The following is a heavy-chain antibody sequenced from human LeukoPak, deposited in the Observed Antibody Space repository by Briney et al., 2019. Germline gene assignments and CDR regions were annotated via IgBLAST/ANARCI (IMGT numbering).Heavy chain of an antibody. D-gene: IGHD2-2*01. J-gene: IGHJ5*02. Sequence: GGSLRLSCAASGFTFSNYWMSWVRQAPGKGLEWVANIKYDGSEKYFVDSVKGRFTMSRDNAKNSLYLQMNSLRAEDTGVYYCARSPPEYCTSTSCYDGWFDLWGQGTLVTVSS. CDR1: GFTFSNYW. CDR3: ARSPPEYCTSTSCYDGWFDL. CDR2: IKYDGSEK. V-gene: IGHV3-7*01.